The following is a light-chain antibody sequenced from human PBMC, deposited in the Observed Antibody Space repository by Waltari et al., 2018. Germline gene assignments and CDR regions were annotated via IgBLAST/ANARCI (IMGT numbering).Light chain of an antibody. CDR3: SSYTLSSNLEV. V-gene: IGLV2-14*01. CDR2: EVT. Sequence: QSALTQPASVSGSPGQSITISCTGTSTDVDSYNYVSWYQQHPGKAPKLIIYEVTDRPPGVSNRFSGSKSGNTASLTISGLQAEDGADYYCSSYTLSSNLEVFGGGTKLTVL. CDR1: STDVDSYNY. J-gene: IGLJ2*01.